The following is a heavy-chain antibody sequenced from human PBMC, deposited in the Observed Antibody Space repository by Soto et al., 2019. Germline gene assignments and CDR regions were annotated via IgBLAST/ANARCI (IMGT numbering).Heavy chain of an antibody. CDR3: VKVGGSGTGSYSDMDV. CDR2: NSRDGGST. D-gene: IGHD6-13*01. Sequence: PGGSLRLSCSASGFTFITYTLHWVRQAPGRGLEYVSTNSRDGGSTYYAESVKGRFTISRDNSKNTLYLQMSSLRPEDTAVYYCVKVGGSGTGSYSDMDVWGQGT. CDR1: GFTFITYT. V-gene: IGHV3-64D*08. J-gene: IGHJ6*02.